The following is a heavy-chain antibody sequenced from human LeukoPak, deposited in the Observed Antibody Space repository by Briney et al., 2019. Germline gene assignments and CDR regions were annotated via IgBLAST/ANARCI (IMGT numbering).Heavy chain of an antibody. J-gene: IGHJ5*02. Sequence: SETLSLTCTVSGGSVSSGSYYWSWIRQPPGKGLEWIGYIYYSGSTNYNPSLKSRVPISVDTSKNQFSLKLSSVTAADTAVYYCAGVEWGGGYSSGWYEWFDPWGQGTLVTVSS. D-gene: IGHD6-19*01. CDR1: GGSVSSGSYY. V-gene: IGHV4-61*01. CDR2: IYYSGST. CDR3: AGVEWGGGYSSGWYEWFDP.